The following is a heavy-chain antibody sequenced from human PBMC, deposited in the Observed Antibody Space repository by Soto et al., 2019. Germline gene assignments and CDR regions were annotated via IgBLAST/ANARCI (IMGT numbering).Heavy chain of an antibody. CDR3: ARAKASGTSALAP. D-gene: IGHD3-10*01. Sequence: WGSLRLSCAASGFTFNTYWMHWVRQAPGKGLVWVSRINSDGSITDYADSVKGRFTISRDNAKNTLYLQMNSLRAEDTAFYYCARAKASGTSALAPRGQGTLVTVSS. V-gene: IGHV3-74*01. CDR1: GFTFNTYW. CDR2: INSDGSIT. J-gene: IGHJ5*02.